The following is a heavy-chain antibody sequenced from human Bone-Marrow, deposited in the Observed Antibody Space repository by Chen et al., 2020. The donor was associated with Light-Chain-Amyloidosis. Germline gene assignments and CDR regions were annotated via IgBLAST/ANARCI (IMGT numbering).Heavy chain of an antibody. D-gene: IGHD5-12*01. CDR1: GYTFPNYW. Sequence: EVQLEQSGPEPKKPGASLKISCKGPGYTFPNYWIGWVRQMPGKGLEWMGVIYPDDSDARYSPSFEGQVTISADKSITTAYLQWRSLKASDTAMYYCARRRDGYNFDYWGQGTLVTVSS. CDR2: IYPDDSDA. CDR3: ARRRDGYNFDY. J-gene: IGHJ4*02. V-gene: IGHV5-51*01.